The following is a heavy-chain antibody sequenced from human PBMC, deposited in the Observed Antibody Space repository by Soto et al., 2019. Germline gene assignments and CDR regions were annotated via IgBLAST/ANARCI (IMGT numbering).Heavy chain of an antibody. J-gene: IGHJ6*03. D-gene: IGHD2-15*01. CDR3: ASSGPKDQYYYYYMDV. CDR1: GFTFSSYA. CDR2: FSGIGVGT. V-gene: IGHV3-23*01. Sequence: PGGSLRLSCAASGFTFSSYAMSWVRQAPGKGLEWVSTFSGIGVGTFYADSVRGRFTVSRDISKNTLYLQMNSLRAEDTAIYYCASSGPKDQYYYYYMDVWGKGTTVTVSS.